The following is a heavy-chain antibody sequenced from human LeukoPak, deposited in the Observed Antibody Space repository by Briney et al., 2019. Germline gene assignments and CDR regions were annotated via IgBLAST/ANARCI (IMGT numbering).Heavy chain of an antibody. CDR2: ISSSGSTI. V-gene: IGHV3-48*03. CDR3: ARVSPNTVTTLQYFDY. CDR1: GFTFSSYE. J-gene: IGHJ4*02. Sequence: GGSLRLSCAASGFTFSSYEMNWVRQAPGRGRGWVSSISSSGSTIYYADSVKGRFTISRDNARNSLYLQMNSLRAEDTAVYYCARVSPNTVTTLQYFDYWGQGTLVTVSS. D-gene: IGHD4-17*01.